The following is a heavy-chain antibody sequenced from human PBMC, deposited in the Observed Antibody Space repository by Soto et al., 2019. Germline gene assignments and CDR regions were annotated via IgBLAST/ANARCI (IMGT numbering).Heavy chain of an antibody. V-gene: IGHV1-69*13. D-gene: IGHD1-1*01. CDR1: GGTFSSYA. J-gene: IGHJ5*02. CDR2: IIPIFGTA. Sequence: GASVKVSCKASGGTFSSYAISWVRQAPGQGLEWMGGIIPIFGTANYAQKFQGRVTITADESTSTAYMELSSLRSEDTAVYYCARDSTVTTFHLSQNWFDPWGQGILVTVSS. CDR3: ARDSTVTTFHLSQNWFDP.